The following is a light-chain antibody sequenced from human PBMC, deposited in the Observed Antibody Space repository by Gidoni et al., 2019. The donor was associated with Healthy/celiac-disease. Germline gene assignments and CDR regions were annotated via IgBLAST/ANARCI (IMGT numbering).Light chain of an antibody. J-gene: IGKJ2*01. CDR1: QSVSSY. CDR2: DAS. Sequence: DIVLTQYPATPSLSPGERATLSSRASQSVSSYLSWYQQKPGQAPRLLIYDASNRATGIPARFSGSGSGTDFTLTISSVEPEDFAVYYCQQRSKGPPVTFGQGTKLEIK. CDR3: QQRSKGPPVT. V-gene: IGKV3-11*01.